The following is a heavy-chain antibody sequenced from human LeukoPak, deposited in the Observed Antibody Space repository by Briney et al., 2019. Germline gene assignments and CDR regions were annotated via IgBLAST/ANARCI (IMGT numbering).Heavy chain of an antibody. V-gene: IGHV1-2*02. D-gene: IGHD3-10*01. CDR3: ARESEGDYYGSGSSQFGY. Sequence: GASVKVSCKASGYTFTGYYMHWVRQAPGQGLEWMGWINPNSGGTNYAQKFHGRVTMTRDTSISTAYMELSRLRSDDTAVYYCARESEGDYYGSGSSQFGYWGQGTLVTVSS. CDR1: GYTFTGYY. CDR2: INPNSGGT. J-gene: IGHJ4*02.